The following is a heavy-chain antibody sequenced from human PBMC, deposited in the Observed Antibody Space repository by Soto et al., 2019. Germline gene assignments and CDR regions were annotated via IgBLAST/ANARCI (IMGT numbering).Heavy chain of an antibody. J-gene: IGHJ4*02. CDR1: GGSISSGDSY. CDR3: ARVARNIKGYFDY. CDR2: IYYSGST. Sequence: QVQLQESGPGLVKPSQTLSLTCTVSGGSISSGDSYWSWIRQPPGKGLEWIGYIYYSGSTYYNTSLKSRVTISVDTSKNQFSLKLSSVTAADTAVYYCARVARNIKGYFDYWGQGTLVTVSS. D-gene: IGHD1-1*01. V-gene: IGHV4-30-4*01.